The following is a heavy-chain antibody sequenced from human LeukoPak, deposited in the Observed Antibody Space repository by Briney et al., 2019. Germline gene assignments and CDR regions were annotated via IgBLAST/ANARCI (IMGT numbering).Heavy chain of an antibody. Sequence: GGSLRLSSAASGFTFSSYGMSWVRQAPGKGLEWVSAISGSGGSLYYADSVKGRFTLSRDKAKHSLYLQMNSLRAEDTAVYYCARGEYVWGSYHVGSYYYMDVWGKGPTVSVSS. J-gene: IGHJ6*03. CDR3: ARGEYVWGSYHVGSYYYMDV. D-gene: IGHD3-16*02. V-gene: IGHV3-23*01. CDR1: GFTFSSYG. CDR2: ISGSGGSL.